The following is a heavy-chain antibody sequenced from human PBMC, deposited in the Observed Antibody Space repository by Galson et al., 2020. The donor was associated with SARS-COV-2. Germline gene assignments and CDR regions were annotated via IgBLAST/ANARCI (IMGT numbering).Heavy chain of an antibody. Sequence: SVKVSCKASGGTFRSYAISWVRQAPGQGLEWMGGIIPIFGTANYAQKFQGRVTITADESTSTAYMELSSLRSEDTAVYYCALLLSGSYQSGSLWYFDYWGQGTLVTVSS. CDR2: IIPIFGTA. J-gene: IGHJ4*02. D-gene: IGHD3-10*01. V-gene: IGHV1-69*13. CDR3: ALLLSGSYQSGSLWYFDY. CDR1: GGTFRSYA.